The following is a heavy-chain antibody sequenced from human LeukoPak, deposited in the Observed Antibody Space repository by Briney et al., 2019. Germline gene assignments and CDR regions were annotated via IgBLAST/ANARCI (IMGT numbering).Heavy chain of an antibody. CDR2: ISAYNGNT. CDR1: GYTFTSYG. J-gene: IGHJ4*02. Sequence: ASVKVSCKASGYTFTSYGISWVRQAPGQGLEWMGWISAYNGNTNYAQKLQGRVTMTTDTSTSTAYMELRGLRSDDTAVYYCARGTYCSSTSCSYFDYWGQGTLVTVSS. D-gene: IGHD2-2*01. CDR3: ARGTYCSSTSCSYFDY. V-gene: IGHV1-18*01.